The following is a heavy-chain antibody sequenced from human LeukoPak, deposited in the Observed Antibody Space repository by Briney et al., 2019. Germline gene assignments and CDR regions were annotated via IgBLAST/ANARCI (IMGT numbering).Heavy chain of an antibody. D-gene: IGHD3-10*01. CDR3: ARDPSLRYGSGSYGPEGWFDP. CDR2: INAGNGNT. J-gene: IGHJ5*02. Sequence: GASVKVSCKASGYGFTAYAIHWVRQAPGQRLEWMGWINAGNGNTKYSQKFQGRVTITRDTSASTAYRELSSLRSEDTAVYYCARDPSLRYGSGSYGPEGWFDPWGQGTLVTVSS. V-gene: IGHV1-3*01. CDR1: GYGFTAYA.